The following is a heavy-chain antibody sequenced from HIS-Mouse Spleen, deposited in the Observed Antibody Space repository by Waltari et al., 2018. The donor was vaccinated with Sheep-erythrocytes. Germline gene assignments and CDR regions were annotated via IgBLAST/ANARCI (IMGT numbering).Heavy chain of an antibody. CDR2: IYYSGST. V-gene: IGHV4-59*08. CDR3: ARHSSSWYYCDY. CDR1: GGSISSYY. Sequence: QVQLQESGPGLVKPSETLSLTCTVSGGSISSYYWSWIRQPPGKGLEWIGYIYYSGSTNYNPSLKRRVTISVDTSKNQFSLKLSSVTAAETAVYYCARHSSSWYYCDYWGQGTLVTVSS. J-gene: IGHJ4*02. D-gene: IGHD6-13*01.